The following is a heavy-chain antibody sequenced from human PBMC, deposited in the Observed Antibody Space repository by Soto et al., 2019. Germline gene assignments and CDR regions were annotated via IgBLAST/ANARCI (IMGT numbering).Heavy chain of an antibody. CDR2: INAGNGNT. CDR1: GYTFTSYA. D-gene: IGHD4-17*01. V-gene: IGHV1-3*01. CDR3: ARTLPVTTKGWFDP. J-gene: IGHJ5*02. Sequence: QVQLVQSGAEVKKPGASVKVSCKASGYTFTSYAMHWVRQAPGQRLEWMGWINAGNGNTKYSQKFQGRVTITRDTSASTAYMELSSLRSEYTAVYYCARTLPVTTKGWFDPWGQGTLVTGSS.